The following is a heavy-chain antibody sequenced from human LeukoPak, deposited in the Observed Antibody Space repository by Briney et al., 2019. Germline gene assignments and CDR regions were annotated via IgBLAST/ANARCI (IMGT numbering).Heavy chain of an antibody. J-gene: IGHJ4*02. Sequence: SETLSLTCTVSGGSISSGGYYWSWIRQHPGKGLEWIGYIYYSGSTYYNPSLKSRVTISVDTSKNQFSLKLSSVTAADTAVYYCARDRRSPGSRYFDYWGQGTLVTVSS. CDR1: GGSISSGGYY. D-gene: IGHD3-10*01. CDR2: IYYSGST. V-gene: IGHV4-31*03. CDR3: ARDRRSPGSRYFDY.